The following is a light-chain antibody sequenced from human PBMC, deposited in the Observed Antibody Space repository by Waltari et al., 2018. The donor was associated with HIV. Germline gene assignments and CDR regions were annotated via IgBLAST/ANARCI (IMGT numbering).Light chain of an antibody. CDR2: GNN. V-gene: IGLV1-44*01. Sequence: QTVLTQPPSACGTPVQRVITSCSGRSSNTGGPAVSLYQHLPGATPTPLIFGNNQRSSGVPDRFSGSRSATSASLAISGLRSVDEADYSCAAWDDSLDGPVFGGGTKLTVL. CDR1: SSNTGGPA. J-gene: IGLJ2*01. CDR3: AAWDDSLDGPV.